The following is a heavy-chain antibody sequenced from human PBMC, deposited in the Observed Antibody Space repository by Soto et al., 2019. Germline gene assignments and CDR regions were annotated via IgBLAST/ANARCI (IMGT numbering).Heavy chain of an antibody. V-gene: IGHV3-30-3*01. J-gene: IGHJ6*02. CDR3: ARAPILTGYYIGDYYYYGMDV. Sequence: GESLKISCAASGFTFSSYAMHWVRQAPGKGLEWVAVISYDGSNKYYADSGNGRFTISRDNSKNTLYLQMNSLRAEDTAVYYCARAPILTGYYIGDYYYYGMDVWGQGTTVTVSS. CDR1: GFTFSSYA. D-gene: IGHD3-9*01. CDR2: ISYDGSNK.